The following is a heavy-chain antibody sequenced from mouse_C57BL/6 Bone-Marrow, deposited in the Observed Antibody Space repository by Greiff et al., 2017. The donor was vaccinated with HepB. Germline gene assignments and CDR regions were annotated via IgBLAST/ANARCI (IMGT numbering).Heavy chain of an antibody. Sequence: EVMLMESGGGLVKPGGSLKLSCAASGFTFSDYGMHWVRQAPEKGLEWVAYISSGSSTIYYADTVKGRFTISRDNAKNTLFLQMTSLRSEDTAMYYCARRNYYGSSPYWYFDVWGTGTTVTVSS. D-gene: IGHD1-1*01. CDR1: GFTFSDYG. V-gene: IGHV5-17*01. CDR3: ARRNYYGSSPYWYFDV. CDR2: ISSGSSTI. J-gene: IGHJ1*03.